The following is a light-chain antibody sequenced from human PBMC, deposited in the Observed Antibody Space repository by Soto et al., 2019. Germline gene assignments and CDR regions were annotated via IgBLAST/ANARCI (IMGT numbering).Light chain of an antibody. Sequence: ESGILCCRASRTVRKSWLAWYQQKPGKAPRLLIYGASTRATGIPARFSGSGSGTEFTLTISSLQSEDFAVYYCQQYNNWRSFGQGTEVDIK. V-gene: IGKV3-15*01. J-gene: IGKJ1*01. CDR3: QQYNNWRS. CDR2: GAS. CDR1: RTVRKS.